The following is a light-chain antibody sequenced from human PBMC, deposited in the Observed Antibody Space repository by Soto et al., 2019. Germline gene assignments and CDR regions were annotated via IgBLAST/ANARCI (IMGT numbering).Light chain of an antibody. CDR3: TSYAGTSSPYV. Sequence: QSALTQPPSASGSPGQSVTISCTGTSSDVGDYNYVSWYQQHPGKAPKLMIFEVSKRPSGVPDRYSGSKSGNTASLTVSGLQAEHEADYYCTSYAGTSSPYVFPPGTKVTVL. CDR1: SSDVGDYNY. V-gene: IGLV2-8*01. J-gene: IGLJ1*01. CDR2: EVS.